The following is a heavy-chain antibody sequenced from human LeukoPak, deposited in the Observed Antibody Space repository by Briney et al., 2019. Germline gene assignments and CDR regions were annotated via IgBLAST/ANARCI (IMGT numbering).Heavy chain of an antibody. Sequence: SETLSLTCTVSGGSISSYYWSWTRQPPGKGLEWIGYIYYSGSTDYNPSLKSRVTISVDTSKNQFSLKLSSVTAADTAVYYCARLPFYDSSGYWGQGTLVTVSS. V-gene: IGHV4-59*08. CDR3: ARLPFYDSSGY. CDR2: IYYSGST. J-gene: IGHJ4*02. CDR1: GGSISSYY. D-gene: IGHD3-22*01.